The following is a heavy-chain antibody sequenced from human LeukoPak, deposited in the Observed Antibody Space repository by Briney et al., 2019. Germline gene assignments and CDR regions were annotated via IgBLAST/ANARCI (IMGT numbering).Heavy chain of an antibody. CDR3: AGSILWMGNDAFDI. Sequence: AASVKVSCKASGYTFTGYYMHWVRQAPGQGLEWMGWINPNSGGTNYAQKFQGRVTMTRDTSISTAYMELSRLRSDDTAVYYCAGSILWMGNDAFDIWGQGTMVTVSS. J-gene: IGHJ3*02. D-gene: IGHD2-21*01. V-gene: IGHV1-2*02. CDR1: GYTFTGYY. CDR2: INPNSGGT.